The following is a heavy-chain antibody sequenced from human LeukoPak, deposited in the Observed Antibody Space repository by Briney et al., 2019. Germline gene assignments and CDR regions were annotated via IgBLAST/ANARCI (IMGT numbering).Heavy chain of an antibody. CDR3: AKDQKWGPADYYFDS. CDR2: ISTDGKDK. CDR1: GFTLSNYA. Sequence: PGRSLRLSCAASGFTLSNYAMHWVRQAPGKGLEWVTVISTDGKDKKYAVSVKGRFAISRDNSKNTLDLQMNSLRAEDTAVYYCAKDQKWGPADYYFDSWGQGTLVTVSS. D-gene: IGHD2-2*01. J-gene: IGHJ4*02. V-gene: IGHV3-30*18.